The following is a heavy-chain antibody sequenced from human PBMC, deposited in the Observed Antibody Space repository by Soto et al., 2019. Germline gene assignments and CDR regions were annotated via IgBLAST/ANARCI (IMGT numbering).Heavy chain of an antibody. V-gene: IGHV3-30-3*01. CDR2: ISYDGISK. CDR1: GFAFSNYA. D-gene: IGHD4-17*01. Sequence: QVQLVESGGGVVQPGRSLRLSCAASGFAFSNYAIHWVRQAPGKGLEWVALISYDGISKYYADSVKGRVTISRDTSKNTLYLQMNSLRAEDTAVYYCARGVLTSMTSLSNSYYGVDVWGQGTTVTVSS. J-gene: IGHJ6*02. CDR3: ARGVLTSMTSLSNSYYGVDV.